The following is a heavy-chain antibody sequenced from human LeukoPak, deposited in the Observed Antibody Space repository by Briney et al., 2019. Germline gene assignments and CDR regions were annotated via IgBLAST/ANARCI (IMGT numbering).Heavy chain of an antibody. Sequence: GGSLRLSCAASGFTFSSYDMNWVRQAPGKGLEWVSYISSSGGSIYYADSVKGRFTISRDNAKNSLYLQMNSLRAEDTAVYYCARDPVAARLFDYWGQGTLVTVSS. CDR3: ARDPVAARLFDY. CDR1: GFTFSSYD. D-gene: IGHD6-6*01. V-gene: IGHV3-48*01. J-gene: IGHJ4*02. CDR2: ISSSGGSI.